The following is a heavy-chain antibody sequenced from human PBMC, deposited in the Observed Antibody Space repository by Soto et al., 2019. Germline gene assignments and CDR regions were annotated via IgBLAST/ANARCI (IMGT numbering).Heavy chain of an antibody. D-gene: IGHD1-26*01. CDR3: AKDEGVGGTLGLFDY. CDR2: MSRDGSKI. J-gene: IGHJ4*02. V-gene: IGHV3-30*18. Sequence: QVQLVESGGGAVQPGESLRLSCVASGFDFTYYAMHWVRQAPGKGLESVAVMSRDGSKIHQTDSVKGRFPTSRDNSKNTLYLQMNSLRKADTAVYFCAKDEGVGGTLGLFDYWGQGTLVSVSS. CDR1: GFDFTYYA.